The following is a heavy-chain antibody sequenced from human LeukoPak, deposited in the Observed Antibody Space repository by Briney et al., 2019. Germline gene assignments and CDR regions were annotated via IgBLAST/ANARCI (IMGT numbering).Heavy chain of an antibody. V-gene: IGHV4-34*01. CDR2: INHSGSN. Sequence: PSETLSLTCAVYGGSFCGYYWCWIRQPPGKGLEWIGEINHSGSNNYNPSFKGPVTIPVDTSKNHFSLELTSLDAADPAVVYCASSCSGGSGYLAVRACHIWGQETMVTVSS. CDR3: ASSCSGGSGYLAVRACHI. CDR1: GGSFCGYY. D-gene: IGHD2-15*01. J-gene: IGHJ3*02.